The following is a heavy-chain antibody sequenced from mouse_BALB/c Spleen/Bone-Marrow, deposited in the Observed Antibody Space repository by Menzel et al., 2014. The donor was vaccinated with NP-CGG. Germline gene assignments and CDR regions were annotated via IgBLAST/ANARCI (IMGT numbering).Heavy chain of an antibody. CDR3: ARSGSSSGYFDY. CDR2: ISSGSSTV. Sequence: VQLKESGGGLVQPGGSRKLSCAASGFTFSSFGMHWVRQAPEKGLEWVAYISSGSSTVYYADKVMGRFTISRDNPKNTLFLQMTSLRSEDTAMYYCARSGSSSGYFDYWGQGPTLTVSS. D-gene: IGHD1-1*01. J-gene: IGHJ2*01. V-gene: IGHV5-17*02. CDR1: GFTFSSFG.